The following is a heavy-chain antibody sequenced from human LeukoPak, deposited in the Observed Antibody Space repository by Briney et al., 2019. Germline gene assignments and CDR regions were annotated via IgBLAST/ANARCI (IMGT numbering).Heavy chain of an antibody. CDR3: ARGFYGSGSYDY. Sequence: PGGSLRLSCAASGFTFDDYAMHWVRQAPGKGLEWVSGISWNSGSIGYADSVKGRFTISRDNAKNTLYLQMNSLRAEDTAVYYCARGFYGSGSYDYWGQGTLVTVSS. CDR1: GFTFDDYA. J-gene: IGHJ4*02. D-gene: IGHD3-10*01. V-gene: IGHV3-9*01. CDR2: ISWNSGSI.